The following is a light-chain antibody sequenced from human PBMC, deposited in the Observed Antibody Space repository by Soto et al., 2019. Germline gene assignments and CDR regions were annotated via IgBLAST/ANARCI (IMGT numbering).Light chain of an antibody. CDR2: AAS. CDR1: QSVTINS. J-gene: IGKJ3*01. Sequence: EVVLTQSPGTLYLSPGQRAALSCRASQSVTINSLAWYQQKFGQTPRLLIYAASTRDSGIPDRFSGSGSGTDFVLTISRLEPEDFAVYYCQQYGDLPFTFGPGTKVDLK. V-gene: IGKV3-20*01. CDR3: QQYGDLPFT.